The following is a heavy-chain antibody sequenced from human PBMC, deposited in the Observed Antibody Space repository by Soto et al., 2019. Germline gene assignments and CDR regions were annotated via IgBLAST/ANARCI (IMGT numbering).Heavy chain of an antibody. CDR3: AGLYHYDSSGYYDY. V-gene: IGHV1-46*01. D-gene: IGHD3-22*01. Sequence: ASVKVSCKASGNSFTTYYMHWVRQAPGQGLEWMGIINPSGGRTTYAQKFQGRVTMTRDTSTSTFHMELSSLTSEDTAVYYCAGLYHYDSSGYYDYWGQGALVTVSS. J-gene: IGHJ4*02. CDR2: INPSGGRT. CDR1: GNSFTTYY.